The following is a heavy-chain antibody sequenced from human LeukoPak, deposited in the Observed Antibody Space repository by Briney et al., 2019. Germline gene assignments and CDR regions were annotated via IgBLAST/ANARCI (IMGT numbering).Heavy chain of an antibody. J-gene: IGHJ4*02. CDR1: GGSFSGYY. CDR2: INHSGST. CDR3: ARLTVTTSPYYFDY. Sequence: KSSETLSLTCAVYGGSFSGYYWSWIRQPPGKGLEWIGEINHSGSTNYNPSLKSRVTISVDTSKNQFSLKLSSVTAADTAVYYCARLTVTTSPYYFDYWGQGTLVTVSS. V-gene: IGHV4-34*01. D-gene: IGHD4-11*01.